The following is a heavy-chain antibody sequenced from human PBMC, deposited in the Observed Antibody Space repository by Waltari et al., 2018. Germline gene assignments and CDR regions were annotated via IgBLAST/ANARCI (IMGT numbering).Heavy chain of an antibody. Sequence: EEQLVESGGGLIQPGESLRVSCAVSGFTFSRYWMNWVRQGPGKGLGWVARINSDGRYTSYADSVKGRFTISRDNAKNTVYLQMKRLRVEDTAVYYCARMARKTYSSPVAGRDYYYGMDVWGLGTTVTVSS. J-gene: IGHJ6*02. CDR1: GFTFSRYW. V-gene: IGHV3-74*01. CDR3: ARMARKTYSSPVAGRDYYYGMDV. D-gene: IGHD6-13*01. CDR2: INSDGRYT.